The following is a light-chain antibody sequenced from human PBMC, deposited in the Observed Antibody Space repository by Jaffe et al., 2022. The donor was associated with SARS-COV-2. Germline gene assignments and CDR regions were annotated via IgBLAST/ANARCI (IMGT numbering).Light chain of an antibody. CDR3: QQFSNWPRT. V-gene: IGKV3D-15*01. CDR2: GAS. J-gene: IGKJ1*01. CDR1: QSVYSS. Sequence: EIVMTQSPDTLSVSPGERVTLSCRASQSVYSSLAWYQKKPGQAPRLLMYGASARVSGIPARFSGSGSGTEFTLTISSLQSEDFATYYCQQFSNWPRTFGQGTKVEVK.